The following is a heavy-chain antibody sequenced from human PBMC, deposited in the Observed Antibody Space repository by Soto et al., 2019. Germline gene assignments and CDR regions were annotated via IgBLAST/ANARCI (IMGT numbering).Heavy chain of an antibody. D-gene: IGHD3-3*01. V-gene: IGHV4-34*01. CDR3: ARARTIFGVVTPPNMDV. J-gene: IGHJ6*02. Sequence: SETLSLTCAVYGGSFSGYYWSWIRQPPGKGLEWIGEINHSGSTNYNPSLKSRVTISVDTSKNQFSLKLSSVTAADTAVYYCARARTIFGVVTPPNMDVWGQGTTVTVS. CDR2: INHSGST. CDR1: GGSFSGYY.